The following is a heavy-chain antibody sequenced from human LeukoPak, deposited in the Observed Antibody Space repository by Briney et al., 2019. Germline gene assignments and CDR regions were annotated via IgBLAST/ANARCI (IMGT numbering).Heavy chain of an antibody. Sequence: PSETLSLTCTVSGGSISSYYWSWIRQPPGKGLEWIGYIYYSGSTNYNPSLKSRVTISVDTSKNQFSLKLSSVTAADTAVYYCARVGYYYDSSGYYVGYYYYYMDVWGKGTTVTVSS. CDR3: ARVGYYYDSSGYYVGYYYYYMDV. CDR1: GGSISSYY. D-gene: IGHD3-22*01. CDR2: IYYSGST. V-gene: IGHV4-59*01. J-gene: IGHJ6*03.